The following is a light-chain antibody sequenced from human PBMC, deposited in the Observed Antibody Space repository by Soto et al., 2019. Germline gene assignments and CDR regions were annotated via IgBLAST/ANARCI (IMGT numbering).Light chain of an antibody. J-gene: IGKJ5*01. Sequence: EILLTQSPGTLSLSPGEIASLSCRASQSVSNNYLAWYQQKPGQAPRLLIYGASSRATGIPDRFSGSGSGTDFTLTITRLEPEDFAMYYCQQYEISPPITFGQGTRLEIK. V-gene: IGKV3-20*01. CDR3: QQYEISPPIT. CDR1: QSVSNNY. CDR2: GAS.